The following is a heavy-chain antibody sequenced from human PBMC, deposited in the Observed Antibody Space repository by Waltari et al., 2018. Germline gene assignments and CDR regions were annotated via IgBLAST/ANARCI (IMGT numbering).Heavy chain of an antibody. Sequence: QVQLQQWGAGLLKPSETLSLTCGVSGGSFSGYYWGWIRQPPGKGLAWIGEADHEGSATYLPSLKSRVPMSVDTSSNQCSLKMISVTAADTAVYYRARGNGGYSDWGPGALVAVSS. CDR1: GGSFSGYY. CDR3: ARGNGGYSD. V-gene: IGHV4-34*02. D-gene: IGHD1-26*01. J-gene: IGHJ4*02. CDR2: ADHEGSA.